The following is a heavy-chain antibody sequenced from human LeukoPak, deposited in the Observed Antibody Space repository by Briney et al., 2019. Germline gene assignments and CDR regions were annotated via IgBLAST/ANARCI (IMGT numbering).Heavy chain of an antibody. CDR1: GFTFTIFG. Sequence: GGSLRLSCAASGFTFTIFGLNWVRQAPGKGPEWVSYIDARSGITYYADSVQGRFTISRDDARESVFLQMDGLRVDDTAVYYCARLGGSSWLKYYMDVWGKGTTVTVSS. CDR2: IDARSGIT. D-gene: IGHD6-13*01. V-gene: IGHV3-48*01. J-gene: IGHJ6*03. CDR3: ARLGGSSWLKYYMDV.